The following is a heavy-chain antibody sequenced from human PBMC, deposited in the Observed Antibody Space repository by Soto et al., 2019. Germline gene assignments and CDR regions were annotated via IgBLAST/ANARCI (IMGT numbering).Heavy chain of an antibody. CDR3: ARDIEWLLFRLYYGMDV. CDR2: ISYDGSNK. D-gene: IGHD3-3*01. Sequence: GGSLRLSCAASGFTFSSYAMHWVRQAPGKGLEWVAVISYDGSNKYYADSVKGRFTISRDNSKNTLYLQMNSLRAEDTAVYYCARDIEWLLFRLYYGMDVWGQGTTVTVSS. CDR1: GFTFSSYA. V-gene: IGHV3-30-3*01. J-gene: IGHJ6*02.